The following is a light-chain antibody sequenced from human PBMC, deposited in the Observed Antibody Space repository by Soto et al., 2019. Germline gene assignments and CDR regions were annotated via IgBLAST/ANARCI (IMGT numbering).Light chain of an antibody. Sequence: EIVMTQSSATLSVSPGERATLSCRASQSVSSNLAWYQQKPGQAPRLLIYGASTRATGIPARFSGSGSGTEFTLTISSLQSEDFAVYYCQHYNNWPRITFGKGTKV. CDR2: GAS. CDR3: QHYNNWPRIT. V-gene: IGKV3-15*01. J-gene: IGKJ1*01. CDR1: QSVSSN.